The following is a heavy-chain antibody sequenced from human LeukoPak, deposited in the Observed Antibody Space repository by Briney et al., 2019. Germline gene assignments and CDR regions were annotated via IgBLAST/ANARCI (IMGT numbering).Heavy chain of an antibody. J-gene: IGHJ4*02. D-gene: IGHD4-17*01. CDR1: GFPFSSYE. V-gene: IGHV3-48*03. CDR2: IDSSGITI. CDR3: ARDSVGDLLDY. Sequence: PGGSLRLSCEGSGFPFSSYEMNWLRQAPGKGLEWVSHIDSSGITIYYADPVKGRFTISRDNAKNSIYLQMDRLRVEDTAIYYCARDSVGDLLDYWGQGTPVTVSS.